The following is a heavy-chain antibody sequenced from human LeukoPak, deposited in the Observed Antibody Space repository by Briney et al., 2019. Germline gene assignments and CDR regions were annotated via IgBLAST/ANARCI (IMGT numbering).Heavy chain of an antibody. CDR1: GGSTTSYY. D-gene: IGHD3-16*02. CDR2: IYYSGRT. J-gene: IGHJ4*02. CDR3: ASGFGSYHDSGY. Sequence: SETLSLTCTVSGGSTTSYYWSWIRQPPGKGLEWIWYIYYSGRTNSNPSLKSRVTISVDTSENQFSLKLTSVTAADTAVYYCASGFGSYHDSGYWGQGRLVTVSS. V-gene: IGHV4-59*08.